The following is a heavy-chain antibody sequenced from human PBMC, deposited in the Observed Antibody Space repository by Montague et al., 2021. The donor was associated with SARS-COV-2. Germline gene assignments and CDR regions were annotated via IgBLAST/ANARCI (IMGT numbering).Heavy chain of an antibody. D-gene: IGHD3-3*01. J-gene: IGHJ5*02. CDR1: GGSISSYY. CDR3: ARAQMNRITIFGVVAEFDP. Sequence: SETLSLTCTVSGGSISSYYWSWIWQPPGKGLEWIGYIYYSGSTNYNPSLKSRVTISVDTSKNQFSLKLSSVTAADTAVYYCARAQMNRITIFGVVAEFDPWGQGTLVTVSS. V-gene: IGHV4-59*01. CDR2: IYYSGST.